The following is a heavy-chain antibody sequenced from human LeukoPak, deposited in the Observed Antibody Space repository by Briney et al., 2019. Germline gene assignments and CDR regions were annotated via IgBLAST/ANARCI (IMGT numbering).Heavy chain of an antibody. CDR1: GFIFSSYS. CDR3: ARAEDIVVVPAAYYYYYYYGMDV. CDR2: ISSSSSYI. J-gene: IGHJ6*02. D-gene: IGHD2-2*01. V-gene: IGHV3-21*01. Sequence: GGSLRLSCAASGFIFSSYSMNWVRQAPGKGLEWVSSISSSSSYIYYADSVKGRFTISRDNAKNSLYLQMNSLRAEDTAVYYCARAEDIVVVPAAYYYYYYYGMDVWGQGTTVTVSS.